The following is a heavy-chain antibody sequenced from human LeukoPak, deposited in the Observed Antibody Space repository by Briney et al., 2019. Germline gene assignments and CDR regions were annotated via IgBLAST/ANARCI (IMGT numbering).Heavy chain of an antibody. V-gene: IGHV3-30*01. CDR3: ARQGGDIGVWDWYY. J-gene: IGHJ4*02. CDR2: SCYDGSYM. CDR1: VFTSSSSA. D-gene: IGHD5/OR15-5a*01. Sequence: GGALRLSCAASVFTSSSSAMHWVREAPGEGAERVVASCYDGSYMYHADSVMGRFTISRDNSKNTLELQMNGLRAEDTAVYYCARQGGDIGVWDWYYWGQGTLVTVSS.